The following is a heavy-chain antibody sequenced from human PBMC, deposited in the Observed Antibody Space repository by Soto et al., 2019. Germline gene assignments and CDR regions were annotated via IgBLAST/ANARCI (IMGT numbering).Heavy chain of an antibody. V-gene: IGHV1-69*08. CDR3: ARDPKGLYGMDV. D-gene: IGHD5-12*01. Sequence: QVQLVQSGAEVKKPGSSVKVSCKASGGTFSSYTISWVRQAPGQGLEWMGRIIPILGIANYAQKFQGRVTITADKSTSTAYMELSSLRSEDTAVYYCARDPKGLYGMDVWGQGTTVTVSS. J-gene: IGHJ6*02. CDR1: GGTFSSYT. CDR2: IIPILGIA.